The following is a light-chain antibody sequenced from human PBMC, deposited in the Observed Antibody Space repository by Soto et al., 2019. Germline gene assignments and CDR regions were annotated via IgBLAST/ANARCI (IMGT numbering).Light chain of an antibody. CDR2: GAF. V-gene: IGKV3-15*01. J-gene: IGKJ4*01. CDR3: QQYKNWPPLT. Sequence: EIVMTQSPATLSVSPGETATLSCRASQSVTYNLAWYQQKPGQGPRLLIYGAFTRATGIPARFSGSGSGTEFTLTISRLQSEDFGVYYCQQYKNWPPLTFGGGTKVEIK. CDR1: QSVTYN.